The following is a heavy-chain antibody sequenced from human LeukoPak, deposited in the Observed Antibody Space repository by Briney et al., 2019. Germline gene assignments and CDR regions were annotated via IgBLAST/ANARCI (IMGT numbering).Heavy chain of an antibody. Sequence: GGSLRLSCVVSGFTFSSYNMNWVRQAPGKGLEWVSSIGTINSYIYYADSVTGRFTISRDNAKNSLYLQMNSLRADDTAVYYCARDRRLQLWSPAGFDYWGQGTLVTASS. CDR2: IGTINSYI. CDR3: ARDRRLQLWSPAGFDY. CDR1: GFTFSSYN. D-gene: IGHD5-18*01. V-gene: IGHV3-21*01. J-gene: IGHJ4*02.